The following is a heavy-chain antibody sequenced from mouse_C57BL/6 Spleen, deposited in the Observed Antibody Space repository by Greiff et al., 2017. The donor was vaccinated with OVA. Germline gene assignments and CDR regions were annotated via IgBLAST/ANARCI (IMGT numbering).Heavy chain of an antibody. V-gene: IGHV5-4*03. CDR3: ARGSYYFDY. CDR1: GFTFSSYA. D-gene: IGHD1-1*01. Sequence: EMKLVESGGGLVKPGGSLKLSCAASGFTFSSYAMSWVRQTPEKRLEWVATISDGGSYTYYPDNVKGRFTISRNNAKNNLYLQMSHLKSEDTAMYYCARGSYYFDYWGQGTTLTVSS. J-gene: IGHJ2*01. CDR2: ISDGGSYT.